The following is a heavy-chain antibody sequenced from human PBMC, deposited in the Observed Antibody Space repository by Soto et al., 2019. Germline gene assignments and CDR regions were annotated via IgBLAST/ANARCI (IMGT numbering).Heavy chain of an antibody. CDR1: SGSISSSYW. Sequence: QVQLQESGPGLVTPSGTLSVTCAVSSGSISSSYWWSWVRQPPGERLEWIGEIHHSGDTNYNPSLESRVTISVDKSKNQCSLRLSSVTAADTAVYYCARIDYGSGSDYNFDYWGQGTLVTVSS. J-gene: IGHJ4*02. V-gene: IGHV4-4*02. CDR2: IHHSGDT. D-gene: IGHD3-10*01. CDR3: ARIDYGSGSDYNFDY.